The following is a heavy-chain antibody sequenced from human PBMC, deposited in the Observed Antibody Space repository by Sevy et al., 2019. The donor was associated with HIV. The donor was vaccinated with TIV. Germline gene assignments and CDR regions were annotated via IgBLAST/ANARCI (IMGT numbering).Heavy chain of an antibody. D-gene: IGHD6-19*01. CDR3: ARDIAVAGSYGMDF. CDR1: GFTFSSYS. CDR2: ISSSSSYI. Sequence: GGSLRLSCAASGFTFSSYSMNWVRQAPGKGLEWVSSISSSSSYIYYADSVKGRFTISRDNAKNSLYLQMNSLRAEDMVVYYCARDIAVAGSYGMDFWGQGTTVTVSS. V-gene: IGHV3-21*01. J-gene: IGHJ6*02.